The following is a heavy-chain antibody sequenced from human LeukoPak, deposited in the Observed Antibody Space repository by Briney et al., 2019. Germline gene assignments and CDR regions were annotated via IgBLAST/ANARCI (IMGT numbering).Heavy chain of an antibody. V-gene: IGHV4-59*01. J-gene: IGHJ4*02. Sequence: SETLSLTCTVSGGSISPYYWSWIRQPPGKGLEWLGYIYYSGNTDYNPSLKSRVAISVDTSKNQFSLKLSSVTAADTAVYYCATGYTSNCPYNWGQGTLVTVSS. D-gene: IGHD6-13*01. CDR3: ATGYTSNCPYN. CDR1: GGSISPYY. CDR2: IYYSGNT.